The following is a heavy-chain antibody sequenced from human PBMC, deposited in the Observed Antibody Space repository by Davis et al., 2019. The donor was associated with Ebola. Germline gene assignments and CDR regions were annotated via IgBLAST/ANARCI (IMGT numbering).Heavy chain of an antibody. J-gene: IGHJ6*02. D-gene: IGHD2-2*02. CDR2: IRSKAYGGTT. V-gene: IGHV3-49*04. CDR3: TVPAAILYYYYYGMDV. Sequence: GESLKISCTASGFTFGDYAMSWVRQAPGKGLEWVGFIRSKAYGGTTEYAASVKGRFTISRDDSKSIAYLQMNSLKTEDTAVYYCTVPAAILYYYYYGMDVWGQGTKVTVSS. CDR1: GFTFGDYA.